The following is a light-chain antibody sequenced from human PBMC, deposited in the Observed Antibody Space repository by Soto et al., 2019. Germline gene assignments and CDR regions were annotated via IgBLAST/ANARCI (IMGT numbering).Light chain of an antibody. CDR2: EVS. J-gene: IGLJ1*01. V-gene: IGLV2-8*01. CDR3: SSYAGSLYV. CDR1: SSDVGGYNY. Sequence: QSALTQPPSASGSPGQSVTISCTGTSSDVGGYNYVSWYQQHPGKAPKLMIYEVSKLPSGVPDRFSGSKSGNTASLTVSGLQAEDEADYYCSSYAGSLYVFGTGTQLTVL.